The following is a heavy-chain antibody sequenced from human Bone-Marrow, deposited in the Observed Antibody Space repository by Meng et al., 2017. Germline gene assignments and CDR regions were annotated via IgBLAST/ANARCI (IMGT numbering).Heavy chain of an antibody. CDR3: ARDPHYYDSSGYFPFDY. V-gene: IGHV1-18*01. Sequence: VDSGAGVKKPVASVKVPRQPSGYTFPSYGISWGRQAPGQGLEWMGWISAYNGNTNYAQKLQGRVTMTTDTSTSTAYMELRSLRSDDTAVYYCARDPHYYDSSGYFPFDYWGQGTLVTVSS. CDR2: ISAYNGNT. D-gene: IGHD3-22*01. CDR1: GYTFPSYG. J-gene: IGHJ4*02.